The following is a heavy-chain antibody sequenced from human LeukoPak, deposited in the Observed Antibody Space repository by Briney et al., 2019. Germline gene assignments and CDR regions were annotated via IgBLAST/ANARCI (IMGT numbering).Heavy chain of an antibody. CDR2: INPNSGGT. J-gene: IGHJ4*02. V-gene: IGHV1-2*04. CDR1: GYTFTGYY. D-gene: IGHD4-11*01. CDR3: ARGPVGARSNYVGARHYYFDY. Sequence: ASVKVSCTASGYTFTGYYMHWVRLAPGQGLEWMGWINPNSGGTNYAQKFQGWVTMTRDTSISTAYMELSRLRSDDTAVYYCARGPVGARSNYVGARHYYFDYWGQGTLVTVSS.